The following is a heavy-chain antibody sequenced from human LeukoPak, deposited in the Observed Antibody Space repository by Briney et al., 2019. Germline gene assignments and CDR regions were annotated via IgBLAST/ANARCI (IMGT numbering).Heavy chain of an antibody. J-gene: IGHJ4*02. Sequence: PGGSLRLSCAASGFIFSTYSMNWVRQAPGKGLEWVSSISSSSSYIFYADSVKGRFTISRDNAKNSLYLEMNSLRAEDTAVYYCAREPRSRTLDYWGQGTLVTVSS. D-gene: IGHD2-15*01. CDR2: ISSSSSYI. CDR3: AREPRSRTLDY. CDR1: GFIFSTYS. V-gene: IGHV3-21*01.